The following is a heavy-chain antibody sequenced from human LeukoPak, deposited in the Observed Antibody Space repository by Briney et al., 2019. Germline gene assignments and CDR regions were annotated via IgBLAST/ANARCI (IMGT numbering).Heavy chain of an antibody. V-gene: IGHV3-30*02. Sequence: PGGSLRLSCTASGFTFSSYAMHWVRQAPGKELEWVAFIRNDGSNKYYADSVKGRFTISRDNSRNTLYLQMNSLRTEDTGVYYCAKDFRGWENCFDFWGQGTLVTVSS. CDR2: IRNDGSNK. J-gene: IGHJ4*02. CDR3: AKDFRGWENCFDF. D-gene: IGHD6-19*01. CDR1: GFTFSSYA.